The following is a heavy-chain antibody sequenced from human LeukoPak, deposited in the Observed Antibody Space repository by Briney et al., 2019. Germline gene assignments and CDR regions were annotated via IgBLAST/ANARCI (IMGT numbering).Heavy chain of an antibody. CDR2: ISGSGDST. Sequence: LTGGSLRLSCAASGFTFSIYAMSWVRQAPGKGLEWVSAISGSGDSTYYADSVKGRFTISRDNSENTLYLQMNSLRAEDTAVYYCAKEALGYFDYWGQGALVTVSS. CDR3: AKEALGYFDY. CDR1: GFTFSIYA. J-gene: IGHJ4*02. V-gene: IGHV3-23*01.